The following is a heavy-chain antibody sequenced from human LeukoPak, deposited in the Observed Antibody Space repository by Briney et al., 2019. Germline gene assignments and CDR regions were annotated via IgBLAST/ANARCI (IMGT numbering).Heavy chain of an antibody. V-gene: IGHV3-48*03. J-gene: IGHJ4*02. CDR2: ISGSGSTI. D-gene: IGHD3-22*01. CDR1: GFTFSSYE. Sequence: GGSLRLSCAASGFTFSSYEMNWVRQAPGKGLEWVAYISGSGSTIYYADSVKGRFTISRDNAKNSLYLQMNSLRAEDTAVYYCASLPRYDSSGYYYEDYFDYWGQGTLVTVSS. CDR3: ASLPRYDSSGYYYEDYFDY.